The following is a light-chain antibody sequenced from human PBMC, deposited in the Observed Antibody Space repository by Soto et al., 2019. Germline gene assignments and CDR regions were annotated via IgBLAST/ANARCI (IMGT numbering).Light chain of an antibody. J-gene: IGKJ1*01. CDR3: QQYSTYPWT. V-gene: IGKV1-5*03. CDR1: QTISTL. Sequence: DIPMTQSPSTLSASVGDRVTITCRASQTISTLLAWYQQRPGKAPNLLIYKASSLESGLPTRFSGSGSGTEIPLTSSSLQPDYFATYFCQQYSTYPWTFDQGTKVEVK. CDR2: KAS.